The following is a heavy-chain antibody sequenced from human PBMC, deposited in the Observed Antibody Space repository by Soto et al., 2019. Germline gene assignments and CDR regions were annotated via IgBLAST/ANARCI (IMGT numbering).Heavy chain of an antibody. J-gene: IGHJ1*01. D-gene: IGHD2-15*01. CDR3: ASSGVVVVAATLYFQH. V-gene: IGHV4-34*01. CDR1: GGAFSGYY. CDR2: INHSGST. Sequence: SETLSLTCAVYGGAFSGYYWSWIRQPPGKGLEWIGEINHSGSTNYNPSLKSRVTISVDTSKNQFSLKLSSVTAADTAVYYCASSGVVVVAATLYFQHWGERTLVPSPQ.